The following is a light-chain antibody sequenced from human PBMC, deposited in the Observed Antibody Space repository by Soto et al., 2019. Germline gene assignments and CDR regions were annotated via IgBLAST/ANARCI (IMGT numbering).Light chain of an antibody. CDR1: SSNIETNT. CDR3: VAWDDSLNGFTWV. V-gene: IGLV1-44*01. Sequence: QSVLTQPPSASGTPGQRVTISCSGSSSNIETNTVNWYKQLPGMSPKLLIHSDNQRPSGVPDRFSGSKSGTSASLAISGLQPEDEADYYCVAWDDSLNGFTWVFGGGTKLTVL. CDR2: SDN. J-gene: IGLJ3*02.